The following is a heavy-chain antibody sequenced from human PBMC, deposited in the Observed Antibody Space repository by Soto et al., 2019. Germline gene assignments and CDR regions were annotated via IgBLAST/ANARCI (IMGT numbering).Heavy chain of an antibody. J-gene: IGHJ4*02. CDR1: GFNFDNYG. CDR3: AKDRVGGTFYTPLGF. D-gene: IGHD6-19*01. CDR2: ITYDGENK. Sequence: GGSLRLSCQASGFNFDNYGMHWVRQAPGKGLEWVAVITYDGENKYYADSVKGRFIISRDNSKNTLSLHLNTLKPEDTAVYHCAKDRVGGTFYTPLGFWGQGTLVTVSS. V-gene: IGHV3-30*18.